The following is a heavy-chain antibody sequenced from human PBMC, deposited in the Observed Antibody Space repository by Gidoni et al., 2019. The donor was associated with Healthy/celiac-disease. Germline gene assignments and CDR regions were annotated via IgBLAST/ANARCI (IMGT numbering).Heavy chain of an antibody. CDR1: GFPFSSYW. Sequence: VQLVECGGGLVQPGGSLRLSCAASGFPFSSYWMHWVRQAPGKGLVWVSRINSDGSSTSYADSVKGRFTISRDNAKNTLYLQMNSLRAEDTAVYYCARDRYFDWYYYYYGMDVWGQGTTVTVSS. CDR3: ARDRYFDWYYYYYGMDV. J-gene: IGHJ6*02. CDR2: INSDGSST. D-gene: IGHD3-9*01. V-gene: IGHV3-74*01.